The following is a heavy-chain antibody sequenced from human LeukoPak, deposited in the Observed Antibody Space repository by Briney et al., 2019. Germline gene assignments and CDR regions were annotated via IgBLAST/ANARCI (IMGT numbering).Heavy chain of an antibody. J-gene: IGHJ5*02. D-gene: IGHD2-15*01. CDR2: IYTSEST. Sequence: PSETLFLTCTVPGGSIRSFCWSWIRQPAGKGLEWIGRIYTSESTNYNPPLESRVTMSVDTAKNQFSLKLSSVTAADTAVYYCARDPPAKGSGGNWFDPWGQGTLVTVSS. CDR1: GGSIRSFC. V-gene: IGHV4-4*07. CDR3: ARDPPAKGSGGNWFDP.